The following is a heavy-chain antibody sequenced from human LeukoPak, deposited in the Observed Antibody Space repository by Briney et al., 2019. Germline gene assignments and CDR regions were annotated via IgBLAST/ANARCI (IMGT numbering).Heavy chain of an antibody. CDR2: ISWNSGSI. CDR1: GFTFDDYA. D-gene: IGHD3-22*01. J-gene: IGHJ4*02. CDR3: VKSIYYDSSGPFDY. Sequence: PGRSLRLSCAASGFTFDDYAMHWVRQAPGKGLGWVSGISWNSGSIVYADSVKGRFTISRDNAKNSLYLQMNSLRPEDMALYYCVKSIYYDSSGPFDYWGQGTLVTVSS. V-gene: IGHV3-9*03.